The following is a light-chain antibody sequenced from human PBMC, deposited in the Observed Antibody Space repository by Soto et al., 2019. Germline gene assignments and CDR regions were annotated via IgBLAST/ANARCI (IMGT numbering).Light chain of an antibody. CDR3: QQYNSYSWT. V-gene: IGKV1-9*01. Sequence: IPLTQSPSSLSASVGDRGTITFRASQGISSYLAWYQQKPGKAPKLLIYAASTLQSGVPSRFSGSGSGTEFTLTISSLQPDDFATYYCQQYNSYSWTFGQGTKVDIK. CDR2: AAS. J-gene: IGKJ1*01. CDR1: QGISSY.